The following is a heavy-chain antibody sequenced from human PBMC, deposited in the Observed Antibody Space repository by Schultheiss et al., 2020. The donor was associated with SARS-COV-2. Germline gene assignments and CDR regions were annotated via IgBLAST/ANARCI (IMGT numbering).Heavy chain of an antibody. J-gene: IGHJ1*01. V-gene: IGHV3-53*01. Sequence: GGSLRLSCAASGFTVSSNYMSWVRQAPGKGLEWVSVIYSGGSTYYADSVKGRFTISRDNAKSSLFLQMNSLRAEDTAVYYCARVGRDCSHGICYNAEYFQHWGQGTLVTVSS. D-gene: IGHD2-8*01. CDR2: IYSGGST. CDR3: ARVGRDCSHGICYNAEYFQH. CDR1: GFTVSSNY.